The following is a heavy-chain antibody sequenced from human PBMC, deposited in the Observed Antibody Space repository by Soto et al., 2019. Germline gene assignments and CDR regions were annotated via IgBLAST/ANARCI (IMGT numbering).Heavy chain of an antibody. CDR2: VYSTGGT. V-gene: IGHV4-4*07. CDR3: ARDLSGTGLDI. J-gene: IGHJ6*02. CDR1: GDSIGRFY. D-gene: IGHD2-15*01. Sequence: SETLSLTCNVSGDSIGRFYWSWIRQSAEKGLEWLGRVYSTGGTAYNPALKGRVTISLDRSNNHVSLEMNSVTAADTAVYFCARDLSGTGLDICGRGTRVTVSS.